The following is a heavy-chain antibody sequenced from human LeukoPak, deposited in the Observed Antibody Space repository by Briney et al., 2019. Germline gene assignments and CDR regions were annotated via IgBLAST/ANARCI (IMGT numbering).Heavy chain of an antibody. CDR3: ARDQDIVVVPAANFDY. Sequence: PGGSLRLSCAASGFTFSSYSMNWVRQAPGKGLEWVSYISSSSSTIYYADSVKGRFTISRDNAKNSLYLQMNSLRDEDTAVYYCARDQDIVVVPAANFDYWGQGTLVTVSS. CDR1: GFTFSSYS. D-gene: IGHD2-2*01. J-gene: IGHJ4*02. CDR2: ISSSSSTI. V-gene: IGHV3-48*02.